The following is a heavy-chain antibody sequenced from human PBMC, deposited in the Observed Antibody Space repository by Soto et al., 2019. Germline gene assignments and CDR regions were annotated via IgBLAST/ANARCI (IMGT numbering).Heavy chain of an antibody. CDR2: IYYSGST. CDR1: GGSISSGGYY. D-gene: IGHD3-10*01. V-gene: IGHV4-31*03. Sequence: SETLSLTCTVSGGSISSGGYYWSWIRQHPGKGLEWIGYIYYSGSTYYNPSLKSRVTISVDTSKNQFSLKLSSVTAADTAVYYCARENYYGSGSYSYHFAYWGQGTLVTVSS. CDR3: ARENYYGSGSYSYHFAY. J-gene: IGHJ4*02.